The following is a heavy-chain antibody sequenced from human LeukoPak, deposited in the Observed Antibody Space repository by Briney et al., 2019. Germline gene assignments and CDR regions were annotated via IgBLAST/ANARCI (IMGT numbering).Heavy chain of an antibody. D-gene: IGHD2-2*02. CDR1: GFTFSNYW. CDR3: VRYTRRYPFDY. V-gene: IGHV3-7*04. CDR2: IKEDGSEK. J-gene: IGHJ4*02. Sequence: GGTLRLSCAASGFTFSNYWMSWVRQAPGKGLEWVANIKEDGSEKYYVDSVRGRFTISRDNAKNSLSLQMNSLRTEDTAVYYCVRYTRRYPFDYWGQGTLVTVSS.